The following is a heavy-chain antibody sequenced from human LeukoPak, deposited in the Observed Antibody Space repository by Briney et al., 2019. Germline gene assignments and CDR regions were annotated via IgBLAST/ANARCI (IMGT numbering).Heavy chain of an antibody. CDR1: GYSISSGYY. Sequence: SETLSLTCTVSGYSISSGYYWGWIRQPPGKGLEWIGSIYHSGSTYYNPSLKSRVTISVDTSKNQFSLKLSSVTAADTAVYYCARGQRRHTDMAPSFDYWGQGTLVTVSS. CDR3: ARGQRRHTDMAPSFDY. D-gene: IGHD5-18*01. CDR2: IYHSGST. V-gene: IGHV4-38-2*02. J-gene: IGHJ4*02.